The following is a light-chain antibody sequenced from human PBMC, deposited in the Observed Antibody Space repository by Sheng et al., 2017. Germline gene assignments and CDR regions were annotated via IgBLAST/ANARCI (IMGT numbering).Light chain of an antibody. CDR3: YSSSDSNVWV. Sequence: SYELTQPSSVSVSPGQTARITCSGNILAKKYVRWFQQKPGQAPILVIYKDTERPLGIPERFSGSSSGATVTLTISGAQVEDEADYYCYSSSDSNVWVFGGGTKLTVL. CDR2: KDT. CDR1: ILAKKY. J-gene: IGLJ3*02. V-gene: IGLV3-27*01.